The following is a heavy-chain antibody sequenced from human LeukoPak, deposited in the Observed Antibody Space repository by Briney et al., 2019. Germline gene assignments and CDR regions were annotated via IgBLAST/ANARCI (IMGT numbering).Heavy chain of an antibody. D-gene: IGHD2-15*01. CDR3: ARDCSGGSCYSKAFDI. CDR2: ISSSGSII. J-gene: IGHJ3*02. CDR1: GFMFSSYE. Sequence: PGGSLRLSCAASGFMFSSYEMNWVRQAPGKGLEWVSYISSSGSIIYYADSVKGRFTISRDNAKNSLYLQMNSLRAEDTAVCYCARDCSGGSCYSKAFDIWGQGTMVTVSS. V-gene: IGHV3-48*03.